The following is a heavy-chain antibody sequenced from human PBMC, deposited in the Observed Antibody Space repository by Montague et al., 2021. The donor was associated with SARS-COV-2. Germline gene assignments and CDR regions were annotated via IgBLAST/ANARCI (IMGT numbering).Heavy chain of an antibody. J-gene: IGHJ4*02. Sequence: SLRLSCAASGFTFNNYAMTWVRQGPGKGLEWVSCIGSNGGTFYGDSVKGRFTISRDNSKNTPYLQQNSLRVEDTALYFCAKDRVDDNGWSVDYWGQGTLVTVSS. CDR3: AKDRVDDNGWSVDY. D-gene: IGHD6-19*01. V-gene: IGHV3-23*01. CDR2: IGSNGGT. CDR1: GFTFNNYA.